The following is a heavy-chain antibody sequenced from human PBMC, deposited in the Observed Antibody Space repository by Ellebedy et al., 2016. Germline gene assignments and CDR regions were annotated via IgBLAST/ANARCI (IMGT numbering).Heavy chain of an antibody. V-gene: IGHV4-39*01. CDR1: GGSISSSSYY. J-gene: IGHJ4*02. CDR2: IYYSGST. D-gene: IGHD6-19*01. Sequence: SETLSLTCTVSGGSISSSSYYWGWIRQPPGKGLEWIGSIYYSGSTYYNPSLKSRVTISVDTSKNQFSLKLSSVTAEDTAVYYCARPYSSGWYYWGQGTLVTVSS. CDR3: ARPYSSGWYY.